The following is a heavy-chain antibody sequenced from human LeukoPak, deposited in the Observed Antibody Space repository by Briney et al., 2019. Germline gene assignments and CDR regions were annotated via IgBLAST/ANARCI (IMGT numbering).Heavy chain of an antibody. Sequence: GGSLRLSCAASGFTFSNAWMSWVRQAPGKGLEWVGRIKSKTDGGTTDYAAPVKGRFTISRDDSKNTLYLQMNSLKTEDTAVYYYTTGSGYYWDGGFDYWGQGTLVTVSS. CDR3: TTGSGYYWDGGFDY. D-gene: IGHD3-22*01. CDR2: IKSKTDGGTT. CDR1: GFTFSNAW. V-gene: IGHV3-15*01. J-gene: IGHJ4*02.